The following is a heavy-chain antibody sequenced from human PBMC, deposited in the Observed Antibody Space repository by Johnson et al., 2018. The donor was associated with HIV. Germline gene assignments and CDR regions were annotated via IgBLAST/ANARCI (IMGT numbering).Heavy chain of an antibody. Sequence: LLVESGGGVVQPGRSLRLSCAASGFTFSSCDMHWVRQAPGTGLEWVALISYDGSNKYHADSVKGRFTISRDNSKNTLYLQMNSLRAEDTAVYYCARDGRDLVTRGSFDVWGQGTMVTVSS. CDR2: ISYDGSNK. CDR1: GFTFSSCD. V-gene: IGHV3-30*03. D-gene: IGHD3-9*01. CDR3: ARDGRDLVTRGSFDV. J-gene: IGHJ3*01.